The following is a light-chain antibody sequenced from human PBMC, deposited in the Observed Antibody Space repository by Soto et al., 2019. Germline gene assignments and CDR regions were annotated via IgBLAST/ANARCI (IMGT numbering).Light chain of an antibody. CDR1: QSVSSY. V-gene: IGKV3-11*01. J-gene: IGKJ4*01. CDR2: DAS. CDR3: QQRSNRPL. Sequence: EIVLTQSPATLSLSPGERATLSCRASQSVSSYLAWYQQKPGQAPRLLIYDASNRATGIPARFSGSGSGTDFTLTISSLEPEDFAVYYCQQRSNRPLFGGGTKMDIK.